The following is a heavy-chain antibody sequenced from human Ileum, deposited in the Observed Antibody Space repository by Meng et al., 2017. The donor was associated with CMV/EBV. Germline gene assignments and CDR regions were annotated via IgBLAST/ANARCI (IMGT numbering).Heavy chain of an antibody. V-gene: IGHV3-11*01. CDR3: ARVEMVSGYCTSINCYKRLTYGMDI. D-gene: IGHD2-2*02. Sequence: GESLKISCAASGFIFSDYYMNWIRQAPGKGLEWVSYISSSGSIINYADSVKGRFTISRDNAKKSLFLQMNSLRAEDTAVYYCARVEMVSGYCTSINCYKRLTYGMDIWGQGTTVTVSS. J-gene: IGHJ6*02. CDR2: ISSSGSII. CDR1: GFIFSDYY.